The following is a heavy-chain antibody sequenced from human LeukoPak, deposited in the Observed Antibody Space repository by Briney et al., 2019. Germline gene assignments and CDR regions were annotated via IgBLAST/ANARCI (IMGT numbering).Heavy chain of an antibody. CDR3: ARLMTTVTPNWFDP. CDR1: GGTFSSYA. Sequence: SVKVSCKASGGTFSSYAISWVRQAPGQGLEWMGGIIPIFGTANYAQKFQGRVTITADKSTSTAYIELSSLRSEDTAVYYCARLMTTVTPNWFDPWGQGTLVTVSS. CDR2: IIPIFGTA. V-gene: IGHV1-69*06. D-gene: IGHD4-11*01. J-gene: IGHJ5*02.